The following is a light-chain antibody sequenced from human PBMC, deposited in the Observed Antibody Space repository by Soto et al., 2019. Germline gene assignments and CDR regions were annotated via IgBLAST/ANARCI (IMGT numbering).Light chain of an antibody. J-gene: IGKJ4*01. CDR1: RSVSTN. CDR2: GAS. CDR3: QPYDKTVPPVT. V-gene: IGKV3-15*01. Sequence: DIILTQSPAIVSVSPGERATLSCRASRSVSTNLAWYQHKHGQAPRLLIYGASTRVTDIPPRFSGSGSGTEFTLTINYLTSEDFGVYYCQPYDKTVPPVTFGGGTKVEI.